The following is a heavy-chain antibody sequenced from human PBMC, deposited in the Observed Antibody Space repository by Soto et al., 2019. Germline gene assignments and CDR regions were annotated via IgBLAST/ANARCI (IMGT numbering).Heavy chain of an antibody. J-gene: IGHJ5*02. Sequence: PSETLSLTCAVSGGSISSSNWWSWVRQPPGKGLEWIGEIYHSGSTNYNPSLKSRVTISVGKSKNQFSLKLSSVTAADTAVYYCARGGEARPLHWFDPWGQGTLVTVSS. CDR1: GGSISSSNW. D-gene: IGHD6-6*01. V-gene: IGHV4-4*02. CDR3: ARGGEARPLHWFDP. CDR2: IYHSGST.